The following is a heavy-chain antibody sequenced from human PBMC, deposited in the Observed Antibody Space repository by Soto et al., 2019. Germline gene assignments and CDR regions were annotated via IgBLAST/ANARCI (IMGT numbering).Heavy chain of an antibody. J-gene: IGHJ1*01. CDR2: IIPILGIA. V-gene: IGHV1-69*02. CDR1: GGTFSSYT. CDR3: ARVPSPVGYFQH. Sequence: QVQLVQSGAEVKKPGSSVKVSCKASGGTFSSYTISWVRQAPGQGLEWMGRIIPILGIANYAQKFQGRVTITADKSTSRAYMELSSLRSEDTAVYYCARVPSPVGYFQHWGQGTLVTVSS. D-gene: IGHD2-15*01.